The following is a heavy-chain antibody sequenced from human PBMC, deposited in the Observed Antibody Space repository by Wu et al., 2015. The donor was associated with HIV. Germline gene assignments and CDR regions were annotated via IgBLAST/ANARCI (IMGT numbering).Heavy chain of an antibody. CDR3: ARDRGYYGSGSYYNMYYFDY. V-gene: IGHV1-69*05. CDR2: IIPIFGTA. J-gene: IGHJ4*02. CDR1: GGTFSSYA. D-gene: IGHD3-10*01. Sequence: QVQLVQSGAEVKKPGSSVKVSCKASGGTFSSYAISWVRQAPGQGLEWMGGIIPIFGTANYAQKFQGRVTITTDESTSTAYMELSSLRSEDTAVYYCARDRGYYGSGSYYNMYYFDYWGQGTLVTVSS.